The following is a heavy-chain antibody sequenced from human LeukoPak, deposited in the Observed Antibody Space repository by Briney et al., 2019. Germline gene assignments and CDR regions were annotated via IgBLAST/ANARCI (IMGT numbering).Heavy chain of an antibody. J-gene: IGHJ4*02. CDR3: AKGSGWYGGDY. D-gene: IGHD6-19*01. CDR2: ISGSGGST. CDR1: GFTFSSYA. V-gene: IGHV3-23*01. Sequence: GGSLRLSCTASGFTFSSYAMSWVRQAPGEGLEWVSAISGSGGSTYYAGSVKGRFTISRDNSKNTLYLQMNSLRAEDTAVYYCAKGSGWYGGDYWGQGTLVTVSS.